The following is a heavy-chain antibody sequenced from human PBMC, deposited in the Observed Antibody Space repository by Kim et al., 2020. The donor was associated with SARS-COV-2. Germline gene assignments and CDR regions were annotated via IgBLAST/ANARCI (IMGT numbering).Heavy chain of an antibody. Sequence: GGSLRLSCAASGFTFSSYAMSWVRQAPGKGLEWVSAISGSGGSTYYADSVKGRFTISRDNSKNTLYLQMNSLRAEDTAVYYCAKDPPRYSGYDRVDWFDPWGQGTLVTVSS. CDR3: AKDPPRYSGYDRVDWFDP. CDR2: ISGSGGST. V-gene: IGHV3-23*01. J-gene: IGHJ5*02. D-gene: IGHD5-12*01. CDR1: GFTFSSYA.